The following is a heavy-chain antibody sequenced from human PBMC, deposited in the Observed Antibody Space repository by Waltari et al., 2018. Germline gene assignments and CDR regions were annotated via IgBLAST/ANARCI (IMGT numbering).Heavy chain of an antibody. CDR3: ARVIYSGYDYIGLGDYFDY. D-gene: IGHD5-12*01. J-gene: IGHJ4*02. CDR2: INPNRGGT. V-gene: IGHV1-2*02. Sequence: QVQLVQSGAEVKKPGASVKVSCKASGYTFTGYYMHWVRQAPGQGLEWMGWINPNRGGTKYAQRFQGRVTMTRDTSIGTAYMELTRLTSDDTAVYFCARVIYSGYDYIGLGDYFDYWGQGTLVTVSP. CDR1: GYTFTGYY.